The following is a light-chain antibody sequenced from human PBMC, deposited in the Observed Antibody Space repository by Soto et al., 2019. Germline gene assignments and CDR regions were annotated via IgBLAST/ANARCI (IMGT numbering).Light chain of an antibody. CDR3: QQYNSYPWT. V-gene: IGKV1-5*03. CDR2: KAS. Sequence: DIQMTQSPSTLSASVGYRFTITCRASQIISSWLAWYQQKPGKAPKLLIYKASSLESGVPSRFSGSGSGTEFTLTISSLQPDDFATYYCQQYNSYPWTFGQGTTGDIK. J-gene: IGKJ1*01. CDR1: QIISSW.